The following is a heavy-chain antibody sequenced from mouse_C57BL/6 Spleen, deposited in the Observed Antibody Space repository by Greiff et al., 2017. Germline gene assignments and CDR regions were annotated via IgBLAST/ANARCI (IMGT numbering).Heavy chain of an antibody. Sequence: EVQLVESGGGLVKPGGSLKLSCAASGFTFSDYGMHWVRQAPEKGLEWVAYISSGSSTIYYADTVKGRFTISRDNAKNTLFLQMTSLRSEDTAMYYCAKGTTVVKGYWYFDVWGTGTTVTVSS. CDR1: GFTFSDYG. V-gene: IGHV5-17*01. D-gene: IGHD1-1*01. J-gene: IGHJ1*03. CDR2: ISSGSSTI. CDR3: AKGTTVVKGYWYFDV.